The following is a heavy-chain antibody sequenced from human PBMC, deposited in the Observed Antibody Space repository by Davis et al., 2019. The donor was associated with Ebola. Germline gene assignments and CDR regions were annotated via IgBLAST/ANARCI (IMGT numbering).Heavy chain of an antibody. V-gene: IGHV4-34*01. CDR1: GGSFSGYY. CDR2: INHSGST. D-gene: IGHD3-9*01. Sequence: MPGGSLRLSCAVYGGSFSGYYWSWIRQPPGKGLEWIGEINHSGSTNYNPSLKSRVTISVDTSKNQFSLKLSSVTAADTAVYYCARRRYFDKGYWFDPWGQGTLVTVSS. CDR3: ARRRYFDKGYWFDP. J-gene: IGHJ5*02.